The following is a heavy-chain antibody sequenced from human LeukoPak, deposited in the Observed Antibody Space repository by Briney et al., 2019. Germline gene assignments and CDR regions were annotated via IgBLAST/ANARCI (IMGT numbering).Heavy chain of an antibody. J-gene: IGHJ3*01. CDR1: GFTFSSYS. D-gene: IGHD1-26*01. V-gene: IGHV3-48*01. CDR2: ISSSSSTI. Sequence: GGSLRLSCVASGFTFSSYSMNWVRQAPGKGLEWVSYISSSSSTINYADSVKGRVTISRDNARNSLYLQMSSLRAEDTAVYYCARDSDAVSGXYLPDXFDLWXXXXMVXVSS. CDR3: ARDSDAVSGXYLPDXFDL.